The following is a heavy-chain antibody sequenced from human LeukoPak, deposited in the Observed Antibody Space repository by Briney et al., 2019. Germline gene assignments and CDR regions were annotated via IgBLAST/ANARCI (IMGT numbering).Heavy chain of an antibody. CDR2: INPNSGGT. CDR3: ARSPRIAAADYYYYMDV. D-gene: IGHD6-13*01. V-gene: IGHV1-2*02. J-gene: IGHJ6*03. CDR1: GYTFTGYY. Sequence: GASVKVSCKASGYTFTGYYMHWVRQAPGQGLEWMGWINPNSGGTNYAQKFQGRVTMTRDTSISTAYMELSRLRSDDTAVYYCARSPRIAAADYYYYMDVWGKGTTVTISS.